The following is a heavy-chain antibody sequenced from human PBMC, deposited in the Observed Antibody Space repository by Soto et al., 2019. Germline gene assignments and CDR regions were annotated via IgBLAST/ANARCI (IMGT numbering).Heavy chain of an antibody. CDR3: VRNSGYDSLLLYYFDY. CDR1: GFTFSSYW. J-gene: IGHJ4*02. Sequence: EVQLVESGGGLVQPGESLRLSCAASGFTFSSYWMSWVRQAPGEGLEWVANIKQDGSEKYYVDSVKGRFTISRDNAKNSLYLQMNSLRAEDTAVYYFVRNSGYDSLLLYYFDYWGQGTLVTVSS. V-gene: IGHV3-7*01. D-gene: IGHD5-12*01. CDR2: IKQDGSEK.